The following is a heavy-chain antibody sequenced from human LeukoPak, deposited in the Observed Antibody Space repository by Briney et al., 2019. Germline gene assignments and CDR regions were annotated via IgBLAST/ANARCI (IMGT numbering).Heavy chain of an antibody. CDR2: ISGSGGST. CDR1: GFTFSSYA. D-gene: IGHD3-10*01. CDR3: AKDYGSGSRLYYYYGMDV. J-gene: IGHJ6*02. Sequence: GGSLRLSCAASGFTFSSYAMSWVRQAPGKGLEWVSAISGSGGSTYYADSVKGRFTISRDNSKNTPYLQMNSLRAEDTAVYYCAKDYGSGSRLYYYYGMDVWGQGTTVTASS. V-gene: IGHV3-23*01.